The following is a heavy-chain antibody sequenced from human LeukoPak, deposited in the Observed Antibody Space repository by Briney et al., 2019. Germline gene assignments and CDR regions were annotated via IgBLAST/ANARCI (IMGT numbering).Heavy chain of an antibody. CDR1: GGSFSGYY. V-gene: IGHV4-34*01. CDR3: ARDVVGYEQYFDN. J-gene: IGHJ4*02. D-gene: IGHD5-12*01. Sequence: PSETLSLTCAVYGGSFSGYYWSWIRQPPRKGLEWIGEINHSGSTNYNPSLKSRVTISVDTSKNQFSLKLSSVTAADTAVYYCARDVVGYEQYFDNWGQGTLVTVSS. CDR2: INHSGST.